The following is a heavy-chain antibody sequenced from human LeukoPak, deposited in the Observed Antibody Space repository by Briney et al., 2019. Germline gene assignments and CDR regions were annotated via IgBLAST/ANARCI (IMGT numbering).Heavy chain of an antibody. CDR2: INPNTGGT. CDR1: GYTFTDYY. Sequence: ASVKVSCKASGYTFTDYYIHWVRQAPGQGLEWLGWINPNTGGTHYVQKFQDRVTLTRDRSIRTAYMEVSRLGSDDTAEYYCAIMGAKNFDLWGQGTLVTVSS. V-gene: IGHV1-2*02. CDR3: AIMGAKNFDL. J-gene: IGHJ4*02. D-gene: IGHD1-26*01.